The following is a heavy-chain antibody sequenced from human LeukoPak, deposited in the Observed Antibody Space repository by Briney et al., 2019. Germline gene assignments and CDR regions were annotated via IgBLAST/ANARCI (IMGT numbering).Heavy chain of an antibody. D-gene: IGHD5-12*01. CDR1: GGSISSGSYY. CDR2: IYTSGSI. Sequence: PSETLSLTCTVSGGSISSGSYYWSWIRQPAGKGLEWIGRIYTSGSINYNPSLKSRVTISVDTSKNQFSLKLSSVTAADTAVYYCTRGYSGYDYYDYWGQGTLVTVSS. J-gene: IGHJ4*02. CDR3: TRGYSGYDYYDY. V-gene: IGHV4-61*02.